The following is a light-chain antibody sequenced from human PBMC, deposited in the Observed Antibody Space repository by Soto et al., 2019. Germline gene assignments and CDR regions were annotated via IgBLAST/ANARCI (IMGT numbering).Light chain of an antibody. CDR2: DAS. CDR3: QQYINGWT. J-gene: IGKJ1*01. CDR1: QSISSR. V-gene: IGKV1-5*01. Sequence: DIEMTQSPSTLSASVGDRVTITCRASQSISSRLAWYQQKSGKAPNLLIYDASSLEGRVPSRFSGSASETEFTLTISSLQPDDFATYYCQQYINGWTFGQGTKVDIK.